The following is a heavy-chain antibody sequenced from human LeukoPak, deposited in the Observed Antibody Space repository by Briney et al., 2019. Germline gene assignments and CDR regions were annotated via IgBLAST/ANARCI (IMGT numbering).Heavy chain of an antibody. Sequence: PGGSLRLSCAASGFTFSSYWMSWVRQAPGKGLQWVASIKQDGSVEYYVDSVKGRFTISRDNAKNSHYLQMNSLRVEDMAVYYCARWADDSGIYYIASWGQGTLVTVSS. CDR1: GFTFSSYW. CDR2: IKQDGSVE. D-gene: IGHD3-10*01. CDR3: ARWADDSGIYYIAS. V-gene: IGHV3-7*01. J-gene: IGHJ5*02.